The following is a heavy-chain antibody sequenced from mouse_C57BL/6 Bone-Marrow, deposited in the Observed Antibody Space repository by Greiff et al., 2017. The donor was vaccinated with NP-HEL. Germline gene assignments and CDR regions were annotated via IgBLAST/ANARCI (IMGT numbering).Heavy chain of an antibody. J-gene: IGHJ3*01. D-gene: IGHD3-1*01. CDR2: IDPSDSYT. CDR1: GYTFTSYW. V-gene: IGHV1-69*01. CDR3: ARSGTAPWFAY. Sequence: QVQLQQPGAELVMPGASVKLSCKASGYTFTSYWMHWVKQRPGQGLEWIGEIDPSDSYTNYNQKFKGKSTLTVDKSSSTAYMQLSSLTSEDSAVYYCARSGTAPWFAYWGQGTLVTVSA.